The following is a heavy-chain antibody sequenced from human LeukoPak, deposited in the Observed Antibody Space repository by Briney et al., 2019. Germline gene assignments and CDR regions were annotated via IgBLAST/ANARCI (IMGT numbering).Heavy chain of an antibody. CDR3: AKYGPQDSGSSHFDY. CDR1: GFTFSSYA. CDR2: IRDSGSST. Sequence: GGALRLSCAASGFTFSSYAMSWVRQAPGKGLEWVSAIRDSGSSTHYADSVKGRFTTSRDNSKNTLFLQMNSLRAEDTAIYYCAKYGPQDSGSSHFDYWGQGALVTVSS. V-gene: IGHV3-23*01. D-gene: IGHD1-26*01. J-gene: IGHJ4*02.